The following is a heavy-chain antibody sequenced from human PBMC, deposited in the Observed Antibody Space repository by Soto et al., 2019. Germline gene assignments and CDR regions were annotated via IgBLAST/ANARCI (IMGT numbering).Heavy chain of an antibody. CDR3: ARDLGGYVDY. CDR1: GGSMSSYY. D-gene: IGHD2-15*01. J-gene: IGHJ4*02. V-gene: IGHV4-59*12. CDR2: ISYSGST. Sequence: PSETLSPTCTVSGGSMSSYYWTWLRQSPGRGLEWIGYISYSGSTNYNPSLKSRVTMSVDTPKNQFSLKLSSVTAADTAVYYCARDLGGYVDYWGQGTLVTVSS.